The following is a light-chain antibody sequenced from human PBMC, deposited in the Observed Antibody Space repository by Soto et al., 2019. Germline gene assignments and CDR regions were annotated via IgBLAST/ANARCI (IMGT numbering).Light chain of an antibody. CDR1: SSDVGADNY. V-gene: IGLV2-14*03. CDR3: SSYTRRKTVI. J-gene: IGLJ2*01. CDR2: DVS. Sequence: QSALTQPASVSGSPGQSITISCTGTSSDVGADNYVSWHQQHPGKAPKLMIFDVSNRPSGVPNRFSRSKSGDTAALTISGLQAEDEADYYCSSYTRRKTVIFGGGTKLTVL.